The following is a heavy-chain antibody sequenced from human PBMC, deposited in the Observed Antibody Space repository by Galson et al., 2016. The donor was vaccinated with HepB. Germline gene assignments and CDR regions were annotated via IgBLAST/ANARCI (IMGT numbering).Heavy chain of an antibody. V-gene: IGHV3-33*08. J-gene: IGHJ4*02. D-gene: IGHD3-10*01. CDR1: GFTFSSYG. CDR2: IWYDGSRK. Sequence: SLRLSCAASGFTFSSYGMHWVRQAPGKGLEWVAIIWYDGSRKEYADFVKGRFTISRDDSKNTLYLQMNNLGAEDTAVYYCARDLSLGSGSDWGQGTLVTVS. CDR3: ARDLSLGSGSD.